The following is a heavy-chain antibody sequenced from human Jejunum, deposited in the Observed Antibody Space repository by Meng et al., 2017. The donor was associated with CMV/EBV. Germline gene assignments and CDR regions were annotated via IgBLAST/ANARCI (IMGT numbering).Heavy chain of an antibody. CDR2: MKRDGRDT. J-gene: IGHJ4*02. V-gene: IGHV3-74*03. CDR1: RLTFRRAG. CDR3: VKGGHLGDY. Sequence: YSTDSRLTFRRAGMKWVRKAQGRGLGGVSNMKRDGRDTKYADAVKGRFTSSRENAKNTRDRQRKTRRAEDTAVEYGVKGGHLGDYWGQGTLVTVSS.